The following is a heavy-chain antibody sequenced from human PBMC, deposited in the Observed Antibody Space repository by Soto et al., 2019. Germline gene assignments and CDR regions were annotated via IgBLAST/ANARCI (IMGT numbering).Heavy chain of an antibody. J-gene: IGHJ3*02. V-gene: IGHV3-23*01. CDR3: AKGGRYGDLYGGYAFDI. Sequence: GGSLRLSCAASGFTFSSYAMSWVRQAPGKGLEWVSAISGSGGSTYYADSVKGRFTISRDNSKNTQYLQMNSLRAEDTAVYYCAKGGRYGDLYGGYAFDIWGQGTMVTVSS. CDR1: GFTFSSYA. D-gene: IGHD4-17*01. CDR2: ISGSGGST.